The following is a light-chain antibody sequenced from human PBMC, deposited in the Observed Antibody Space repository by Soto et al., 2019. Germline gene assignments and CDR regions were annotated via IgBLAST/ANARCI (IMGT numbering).Light chain of an antibody. CDR1: QSVSSN. Sequence: EIVMTQSPATLSVSQGERATLSCRASQSVSSNLAWYQQKPGQAPRLLIYGASTRATGIPARFSGSGSGTEFTLTISSLQSEDFAVYYCQQRSNWPITFGQGTRLEIK. CDR2: GAS. J-gene: IGKJ5*01. V-gene: IGKV3-15*01. CDR3: QQRSNWPIT.